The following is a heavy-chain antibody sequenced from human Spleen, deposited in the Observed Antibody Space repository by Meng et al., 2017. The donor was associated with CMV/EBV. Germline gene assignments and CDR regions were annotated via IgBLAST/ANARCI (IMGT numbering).Heavy chain of an antibody. Sequence: GESLKISCAASGFTFSGYWMTWVRQAPGKGLEWVANIKQDGSEKYYVDSVKGRFTISRDNSKNTLDLQMNSLRAEDTAVYYCAKDSCGITNCQKSGMDVWGQGTSVTVSS. CDR1: GFTFSGYW. CDR3: AKDSCGITNCQKSGMDV. V-gene: IGHV3-7*01. CDR2: IKQDGSEK. J-gene: IGHJ6*02. D-gene: IGHD2-2*01.